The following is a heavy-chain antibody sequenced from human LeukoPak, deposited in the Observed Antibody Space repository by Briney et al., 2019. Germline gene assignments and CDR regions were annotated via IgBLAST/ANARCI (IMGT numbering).Heavy chain of an antibody. D-gene: IGHD3-9*01. CDR1: GYTFTSYG. CDR3: ARSSALVNDYYYYYGMDV. CDR2: ISAYNGNT. V-gene: IGHV1-18*01. J-gene: IGHJ6*02. Sequence: ASVRVSCKASGYTFTSYGMSWVRQAPGQGLEWMGWISAYNGNTNYAQKLQGRVTMTTDTSTSTAYMELRSLRSEDTAVYYCARSSALVNDYYYYYGMDVWGQGTTVTVSS.